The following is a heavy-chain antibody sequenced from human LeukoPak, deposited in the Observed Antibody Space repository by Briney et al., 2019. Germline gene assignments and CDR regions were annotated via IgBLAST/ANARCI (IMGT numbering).Heavy chain of an antibody. CDR2: LSGGGDSR. J-gene: IGHJ4*02. D-gene: IGHD3-10*01. CDR3: AKAVRSMVTGGGYFDS. CDR1: GFAFSNYA. V-gene: IGHV3-23*01. Sequence: GGSLRLSCAASGFAFSNYAMGWVRQAPGKGLEWVSSLSGGGDSRYYADSVMGRFTISRDNSKNTLYLQMNSLRAEDTAVYYCAKAVRSMVTGGGYFDSWGQGTLVTVSS.